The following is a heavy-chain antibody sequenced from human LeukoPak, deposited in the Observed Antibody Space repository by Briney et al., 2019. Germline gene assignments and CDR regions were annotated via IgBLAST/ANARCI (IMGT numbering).Heavy chain of an antibody. CDR2: IKQDGSRE. V-gene: IGHV3-7*01. D-gene: IGHD4-17*01. Sequence: GGSLRLSCAGSGFTFSFYWMSWVRQAPGKGLEWLANIKQDGSREYYVDSVKGRFTISRDNTKNSPYLHLNSLRAEDAAVYYCTRDDTVTTRVGFIDWGQGTLDSVSS. J-gene: IGHJ4*02. CDR3: TRDDTVTTRVGFID. CDR1: GFTFSFYW.